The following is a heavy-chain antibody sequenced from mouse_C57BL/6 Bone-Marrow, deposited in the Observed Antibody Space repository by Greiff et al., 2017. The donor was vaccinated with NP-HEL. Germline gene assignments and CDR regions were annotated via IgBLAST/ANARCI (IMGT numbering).Heavy chain of an antibody. CDR3: ARGSNYVDFDY. CDR2: IYPGDGDT. Sequence: QVQLQQPGAELVKPGASVKISCKASGYAFSSSWMNWVKQRPGKGLEWIGRIYPGDGDTNYNGKFKGKATLTADKSSSTAYMQLSSLTSEDSAVYFCARGSNYVDFDYWGQGTTLTVSS. D-gene: IGHD2-5*01. V-gene: IGHV1-82*01. J-gene: IGHJ2*01. CDR1: GYAFSSSW.